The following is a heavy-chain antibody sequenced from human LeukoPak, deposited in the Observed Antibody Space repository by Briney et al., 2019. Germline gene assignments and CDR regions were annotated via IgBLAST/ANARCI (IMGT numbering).Heavy chain of an antibody. CDR3: ARVSLRITIFGVVTRLFDY. V-gene: IGHV4-39*01. CDR1: GGSISSSSYY. Sequence: SETLSLTCTVSGGSISSSSYYWGWIRQPPGKGLEWIGSIYYSGSIYYNPSLKSRVTISVDTSKNQFSLKLSSVTAADTAVYYCARVSLRITIFGVVTRLFDYWGQGTLVIVSS. CDR2: IYYSGSI. J-gene: IGHJ4*02. D-gene: IGHD3-3*01.